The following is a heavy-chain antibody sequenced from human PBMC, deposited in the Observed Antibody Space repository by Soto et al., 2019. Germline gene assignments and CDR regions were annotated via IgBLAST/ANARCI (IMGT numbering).Heavy chain of an antibody. D-gene: IGHD5-18*01. CDR3: ARSPQGYSYGSF. CDR2: INTDGTGT. J-gene: IGHJ4*02. CDR1: GFTFTSYW. Sequence: EVQLVESGGGFVQPGGSLRLSCAASGFTFTSYWMHWVRQAPGKGLVWLSRINTDGTGTYYADSVRGRFTISRDNAKNTLYLQMNSLRAEDTAVYLCARSPQGYSYGSFWGQGALVTVSS. V-gene: IGHV3-74*01.